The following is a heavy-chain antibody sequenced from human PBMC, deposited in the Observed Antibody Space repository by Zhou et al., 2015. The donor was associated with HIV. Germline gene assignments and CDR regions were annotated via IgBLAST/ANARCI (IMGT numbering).Heavy chain of an antibody. D-gene: IGHD6-19*01. CDR3: AKDRIASSGRVAWYFDL. CDR1: GFTFNNYA. Sequence: EVQLLESGGGLVQPGGSLRLSCAASGFTFNNYAMSWVRQAPGKGLEWVSAISGSGGGTYYTDSVKGRFTISRDNSKNTLYLQMNSLRAEDTAAYYCAKDRIASSGRVAWYFDLWGLAPWVTVSS. J-gene: IGHJ2*01. CDR2: ISGSGGGT. V-gene: IGHV3-23*01.